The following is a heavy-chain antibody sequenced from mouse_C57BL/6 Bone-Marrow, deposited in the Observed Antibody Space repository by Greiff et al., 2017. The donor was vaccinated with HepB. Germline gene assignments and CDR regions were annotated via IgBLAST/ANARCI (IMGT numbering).Heavy chain of an antibody. CDR3: ARSGDYYGSSLYYFDY. V-gene: IGHV1-50*01. CDR1: GYTFTSYW. CDR2: IDPSDSYT. D-gene: IGHD1-1*01. Sequence: QVQLQQPGAELVKPGAPVKLSCKASGYTFTSYWMQWVKQRPGQGLEWIGEIDPSDSYTNYNQKFKGKATLTVDTSSSTAYMQLSSLTSEDSAVYYCARSGDYYGSSLYYFDYWGQGTTLTVSS. J-gene: IGHJ2*01.